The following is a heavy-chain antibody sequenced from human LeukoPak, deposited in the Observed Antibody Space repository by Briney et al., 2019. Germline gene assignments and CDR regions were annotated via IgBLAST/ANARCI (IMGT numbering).Heavy chain of an antibody. CDR1: GYTFTGYN. D-gene: IGHD3-22*01. V-gene: IGHV1-2*02. Sequence: ASVKVSCKASGYTFTGYNMRSVRHAPGQGRERMGWVNPNSGGTNYAQKFQGRVTMTRDTSISTAYMKLSRLRSDDTAVYYCARSVVVSTPQDYWGQGHLVTVSS. CDR2: VNPNSGGT. CDR3: ARSVVVSTPQDY. J-gene: IGHJ4*02.